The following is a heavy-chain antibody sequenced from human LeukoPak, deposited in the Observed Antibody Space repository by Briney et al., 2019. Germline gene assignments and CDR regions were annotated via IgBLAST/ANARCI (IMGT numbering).Heavy chain of an antibody. D-gene: IGHD3-22*01. CDR2: INTSGGST. CDR3: ASQPFPPGGQWFSLDY. Sequence: GASVKVSCKASGYTFTGYYMHWVRQAPGQGLEWMGIINTSGGSTSYAQKFQGRVTMTRDTSTSTVYMELYSLRSEDTAVYYCASQPFPPGGQWFSLDYWGQGTLVTVSS. V-gene: IGHV1-46*01. CDR1: GYTFTGYY. J-gene: IGHJ4*02.